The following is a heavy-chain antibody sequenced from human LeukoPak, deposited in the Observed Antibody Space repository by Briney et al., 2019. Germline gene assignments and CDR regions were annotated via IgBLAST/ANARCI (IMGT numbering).Heavy chain of an antibody. V-gene: IGHV1-2*02. CDR1: GYTFTDYY. D-gene: IGHD5-24*01. J-gene: IGHJ4*02. CDR3: ARLQEMATNPFILETFDD. Sequence: GASVKVSCKASGYTFTDYYMHWVRQAPGQGPEWMGWINPNSGGTKYAQKFQGRVTMTRDTSISTSYMELSRRRSDDPAVDYFARLQEMATNPFILETFDDWGQGTQVTVSS. CDR2: INPNSGGT.